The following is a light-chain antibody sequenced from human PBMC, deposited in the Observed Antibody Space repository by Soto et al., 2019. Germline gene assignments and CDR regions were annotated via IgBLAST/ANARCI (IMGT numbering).Light chain of an antibody. CDR3: QQRSNWPIT. Sequence: EVLMTESPATLSVSPWERVILSCMASQRISNDLAWYQQKTGQAPRLLIYDASNRATGIPARFSGSPYGTDFNLTISSLETEDFAVYYCQQRSNWPITFGQGTRLEIK. CDR1: QRISND. CDR2: DAS. V-gene: IGKV3D-11*03. J-gene: IGKJ5*01.